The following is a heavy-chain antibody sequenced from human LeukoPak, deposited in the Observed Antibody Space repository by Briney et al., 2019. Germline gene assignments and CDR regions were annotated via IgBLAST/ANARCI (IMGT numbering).Heavy chain of an antibody. CDR1: GITLSNYG. CDR3: AKRGVVIRVILVGFHKEAYYFDS. J-gene: IGHJ4*02. CDR2: ISGSGGST. V-gene: IGHV3-23*01. Sequence: GGSLRLSCVVSGITLSNYGMSWVRQAPGKGLEWVAGISGSGGSTYYADSVKGRFTISRENSKNTLYLQMNSLRAEDTAVYFCAKRGVVIRVILVGFHKEAYYFDSWGQGALVTVSS. D-gene: IGHD3-22*01.